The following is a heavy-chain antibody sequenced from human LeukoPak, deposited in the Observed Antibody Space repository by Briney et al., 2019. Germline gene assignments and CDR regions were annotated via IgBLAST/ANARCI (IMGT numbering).Heavy chain of an antibody. D-gene: IGHD2-15*01. CDR3: TRRDALLANAFDT. J-gene: IGHJ3*02. CDR2: IRSKANSYAT. V-gene: IGHV3-73*01. CDR1: GFTFSGSA. Sequence: GGSLRLSCAASGFTFSGSAMHWVRQASGKGLEWVGRIRSKANSYATAYAASVKGRFTISRDDSKNTAYLQMNSLKTEDTAVYYCTRRDALLANAFDTWGQGTMVTVSS.